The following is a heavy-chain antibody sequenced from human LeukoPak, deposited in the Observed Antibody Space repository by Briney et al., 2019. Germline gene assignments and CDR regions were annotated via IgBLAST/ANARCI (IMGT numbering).Heavy chain of an antibody. J-gene: IGHJ4*02. CDR2: VNFYNGNT. D-gene: IGHD5-12*01. CDR3: VRTRQSIVATVFDY. CDR1: GYTLSDYG. Sequence: ASVKVSCKASGYTLSDYGISWVRQARGQGLEWMGWVNFYNGNTKYAEKFQGRLTMTRDTPTSTAYMEVRSLRPDDTAIYYCVRTRQSIVATVFDYWGQGALITVSS. V-gene: IGHV1-18*01.